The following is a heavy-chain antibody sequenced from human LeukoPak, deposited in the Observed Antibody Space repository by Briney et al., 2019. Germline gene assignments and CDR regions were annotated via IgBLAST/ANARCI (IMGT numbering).Heavy chain of an antibody. Sequence: GGSLRLSCAPSGFTFSSYAVSWVRQAPGKGLEWVSTIGGSGGTTYSADSVKGRFTISRDNSKNTLYLQMNSLRAEDKDVYYYARMSDIAPRLGHYYFGYWGQGTLVTVSS. CDR1: GFTFSSYA. D-gene: IGHD3-9*01. CDR3: ARMSDIAPRLGHYYFGY. V-gene: IGHV3-23*01. J-gene: IGHJ4*02. CDR2: IGGSGGTT.